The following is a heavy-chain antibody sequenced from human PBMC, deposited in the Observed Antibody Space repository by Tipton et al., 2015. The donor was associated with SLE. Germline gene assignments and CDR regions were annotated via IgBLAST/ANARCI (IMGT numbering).Heavy chain of an antibody. Sequence: SLRLSCATSGFSVSSNYMTWVRQAPGKGLEWVSIIYEGGSTHYADSVKGRFTISRDNSKNTLYLQMNGLRAEDTAVYYCAREFRYGGNWGQGTLVTVSS. CDR2: IYEGGST. V-gene: IGHV3-53*05. CDR3: AREFRYGGN. CDR1: GFSVSSNY. J-gene: IGHJ4*02. D-gene: IGHD4-23*01.